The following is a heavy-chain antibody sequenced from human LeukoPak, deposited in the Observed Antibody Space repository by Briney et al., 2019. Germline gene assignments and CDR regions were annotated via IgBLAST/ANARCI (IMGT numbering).Heavy chain of an antibody. Sequence: PSETLSLTCAVYGGSFSGYYWSWIRQPPGKGLESIGEITHHGDTYYNPSLQSRVAMSVDTSKNQFSLRLSSVTAADTAVYYCARGDRTIFGLVRPRHYYMDVWGKGTTVTVSS. CDR1: GGSFSGYY. CDR2: ITHHGDT. J-gene: IGHJ6*03. D-gene: IGHD3-3*01. CDR3: ARGDRTIFGLVRPRHYYMDV. V-gene: IGHV4-34*01.